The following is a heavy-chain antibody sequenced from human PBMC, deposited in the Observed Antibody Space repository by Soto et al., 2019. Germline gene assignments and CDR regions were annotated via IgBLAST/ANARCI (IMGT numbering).Heavy chain of an antibody. CDR1: GYTFTGYY. J-gene: IGHJ6*02. CDR2: INPNSGGT. Sequence: ASVKVSCKTSGYTFTGYYMDWVRQATGQGLEWMGWINPNSGGTNYAQKFQGRVTMTRNTSISTAYMEVSRLRSDYTAVYYCSRGGIGARRDYYYYGMDAWGQGTTVTVSS. D-gene: IGHD6-6*01. V-gene: IGHV1-2*02. CDR3: SRGGIGARRDYYYYGMDA.